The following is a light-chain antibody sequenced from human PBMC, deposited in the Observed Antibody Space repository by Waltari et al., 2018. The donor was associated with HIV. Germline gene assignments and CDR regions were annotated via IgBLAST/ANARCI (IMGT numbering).Light chain of an antibody. CDR3: QVWESSSDHVV. CDR1: NIGSNS. Sequence: SYVLTQSPSVSVALGQTASIACGGHNIGSNSVHSYQQKPGQAPALVIYDDRDRPSGIPERFSGSNSGHTATLSIGRVEAGDEADYYCQVWESSSDHVVIGGGTKLTV. CDR2: DDR. J-gene: IGLJ2*01. V-gene: IGLV3-21*02.